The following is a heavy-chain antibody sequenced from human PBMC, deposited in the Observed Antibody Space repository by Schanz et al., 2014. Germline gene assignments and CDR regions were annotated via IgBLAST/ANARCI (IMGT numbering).Heavy chain of an antibody. CDR3: ARDAADFYDILTEEDY. D-gene: IGHD3-9*01. J-gene: IGHJ4*02. Sequence: QVHLVQSGAEVKRPGASVKVSCKASGYTFTSYGISWVRQAPGQGLEWMGWINTGSGDTKYSQNFQGRVTITRDTSASTAYMELRSLRSDDTAVYYCARDAADFYDILTEEDYWGQGTLVTVSS. CDR2: INTGSGDT. V-gene: IGHV1-18*01. CDR1: GYTFTSYG.